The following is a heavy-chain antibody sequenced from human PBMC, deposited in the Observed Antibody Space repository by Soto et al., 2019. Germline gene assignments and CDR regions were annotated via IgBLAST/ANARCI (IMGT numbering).Heavy chain of an antibody. Sequence: GGSLRLSCAASGFTFSNAWMSWVRQAPGKGLEWVGRIKSKTDGGTTDYAAPVKGRFTISRDDSKNTLCLQMNSLKTEDTAVYYCTTDRAYTIFGVVSIFDYWGQGTLVTVSS. J-gene: IGHJ4*02. CDR1: GFTFSNAW. D-gene: IGHD3-3*01. CDR3: TTDRAYTIFGVVSIFDY. CDR2: IKSKTDGGTT. V-gene: IGHV3-15*01.